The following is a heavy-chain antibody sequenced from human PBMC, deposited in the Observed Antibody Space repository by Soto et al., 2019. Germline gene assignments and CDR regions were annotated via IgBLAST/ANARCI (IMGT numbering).Heavy chain of an antibody. CDR1: GYTFTSYA. J-gene: IGHJ6*03. V-gene: IGHV1-3*01. D-gene: IGHD3-10*01. CDR2: INAGNGNT. Sequence: ASVKVSCKASGYTFTSYAMHWVRQAPGQRLEWMGWINAGNGNTKYSQKFQGRVTITRDTSASTAYMELSSLRSEDTAVYYCARDQSPLMVRGLLVYYYYMDVSGKGTTVTVSS. CDR3: ARDQSPLMVRGLLVYYYYMDV.